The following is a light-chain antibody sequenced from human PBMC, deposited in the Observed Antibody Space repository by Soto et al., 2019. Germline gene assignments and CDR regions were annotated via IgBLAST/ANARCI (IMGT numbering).Light chain of an antibody. CDR1: SSDVGGYNY. Sequence: QSALTQPRSVSGSPGQSVTISCTGTSSDVGGYNYVSWYQQYPGKAPKLMIFDVSKRPSGVPDRFSGSKSGNTASLTISGLQAEDEADYYCCSYAGGYTLVVFGGGTKLTVL. V-gene: IGLV2-11*01. CDR2: DVS. CDR3: CSYAGGYTLVV. J-gene: IGLJ2*01.